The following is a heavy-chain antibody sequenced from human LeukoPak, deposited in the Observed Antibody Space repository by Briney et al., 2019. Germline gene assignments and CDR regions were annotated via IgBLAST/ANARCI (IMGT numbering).Heavy chain of an antibody. D-gene: IGHD5-12*01. CDR1: GGSISSSSYY. V-gene: IGHV4-39*07. Sequence: SETLSLACTVSGGSISSSSYYWGWIRQPPGKGVEWIGSIYYSGSTYYNPSLKSRVTISVDTSKNQFSLKLSSVTAADTAVYYCARTAGSGYDTVDYWSQGTLVTVSS. CDR3: ARTAGSGYDTVDY. J-gene: IGHJ4*02. CDR2: IYYSGST.